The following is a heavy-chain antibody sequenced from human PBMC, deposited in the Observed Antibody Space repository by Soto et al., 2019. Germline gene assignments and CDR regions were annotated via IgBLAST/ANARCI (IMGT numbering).Heavy chain of an antibody. D-gene: IGHD1-1*01. J-gene: IGHJ4*02. V-gene: IGHV3-21*01. Sequence: PGGSLRLSCAASGFTFSSYSMNWVRQAPGKGLEWVSSISSSSSYIYYADSVKGRFTISRDNAKNSLYLQMNSLRAEDTAVYYCARDLVQLESPFGYWGQGTLVTVSS. CDR2: ISSSSSYI. CDR1: GFTFSSYS. CDR3: ARDLVQLESPFGY.